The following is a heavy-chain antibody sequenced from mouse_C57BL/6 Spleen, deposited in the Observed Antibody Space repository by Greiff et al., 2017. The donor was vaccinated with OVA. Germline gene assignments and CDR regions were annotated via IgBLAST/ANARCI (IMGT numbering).Heavy chain of an antibody. V-gene: IGHV6-3*01. CDR1: GFTFSNYW. D-gene: IGHD1-1*01. Sequence: EVMLVESGGGLVQPGGSMKLSCVASGFTFSNYWMNWVRQSPEKGLEWVAQIRLKSDNYATHYAESVKGRFTISRDDSKSSVYLQMNNLRAEDTGIYYCTAGSRDWFAYWGQGTLVTVSA. CDR2: IRLKSDNYAT. J-gene: IGHJ3*01. CDR3: TAGSRDWFAY.